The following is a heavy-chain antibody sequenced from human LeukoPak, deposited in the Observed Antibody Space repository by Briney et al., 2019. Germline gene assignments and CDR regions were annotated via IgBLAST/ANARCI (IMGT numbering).Heavy chain of an antibody. CDR3: ASTHLYSSSWYVAQIDY. J-gene: IGHJ4*02. V-gene: IGHV1-2*02. Sequence: ASVKVSCKASGYTFTGYYMHWVRQAPGQGLEWMGWINPNSGGTNYAQKFQGRVTISVDTSKNQFSLKLTSVTAADTAVYYCASTHLYSSSWYVAQIDYWGQGTLVTVSS. CDR1: GYTFTGYY. CDR2: INPNSGGT. D-gene: IGHD6-13*01.